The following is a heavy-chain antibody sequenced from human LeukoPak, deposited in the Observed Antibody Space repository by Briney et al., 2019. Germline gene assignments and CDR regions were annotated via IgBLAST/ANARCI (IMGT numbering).Heavy chain of an antibody. CDR1: GFTFSTYA. CDR2: ISGSGATT. Sequence: PGGSLRLSCAASGFTFSTYAMTWVRQAPGKGLEWVSAISGSGATTQHADSVKGRFTISRDNAKNTLYLQMSSLRAEDTAVYYCARGGFNYDFDYWGQGTLVTVSS. J-gene: IGHJ4*02. D-gene: IGHD5-18*01. V-gene: IGHV3-23*01. CDR3: ARGGFNYDFDY.